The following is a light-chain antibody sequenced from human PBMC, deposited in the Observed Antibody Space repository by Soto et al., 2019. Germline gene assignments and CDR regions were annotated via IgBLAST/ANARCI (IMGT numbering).Light chain of an antibody. V-gene: IGLV2-14*01. Sequence: QSALTQPASVSGSPGQAITISCTGTSSDVGGYDYVSWYQQHPGKAPKLMIYDVTNRPSGVSTRFSGSKTSNTASLTISGLQAEDEADYYCSSYTSSTTVIFGGGTQLTVL. CDR3: SSYTSSTTVI. CDR1: SSDVGGYDY. CDR2: DVT. J-gene: IGLJ7*01.